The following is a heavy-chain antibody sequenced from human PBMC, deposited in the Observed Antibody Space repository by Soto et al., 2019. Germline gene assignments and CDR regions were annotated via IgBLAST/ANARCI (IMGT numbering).Heavy chain of an antibody. J-gene: IGHJ4*02. V-gene: IGHV3-30*18. CDR3: AKNFDSSGDLFYFDY. CDR2: ISCDGSEK. CDR1: GFSFRNFG. Sequence: GGSLRLSCAASGFSFRNFGMHWVRQAPGKGLEWVAVISCDGSEKDYADSVEGRLTISRDNSKYTVDLQMNSLRVEDTAVYYCAKNFDSSGDLFYFDYWGQGTLVTVSS. D-gene: IGHD3-22*01.